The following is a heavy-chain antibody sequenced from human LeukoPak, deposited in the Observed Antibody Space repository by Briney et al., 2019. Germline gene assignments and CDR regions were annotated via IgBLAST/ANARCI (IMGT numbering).Heavy chain of an antibody. CDR1: GFTFSSYG. CDR3: ARGLLPSSSGNDREFDY. V-gene: IGHV3-30*02. CDR2: IRYDGSNK. D-gene: IGHD3-22*01. Sequence: GGSLRLSCAASGFTFSSYGMHWVRQAPGKGLEWVAFIRYDGSNKYYADSVKGRFTISRDNSKDTLYLQMNSLRAEDTAMYYCARGLLPSSSGNDREFDYWGQGTLVTVSS. J-gene: IGHJ4*02.